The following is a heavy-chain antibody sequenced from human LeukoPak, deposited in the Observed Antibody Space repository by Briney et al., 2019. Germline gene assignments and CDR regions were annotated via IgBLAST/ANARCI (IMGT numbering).Heavy chain of an antibody. V-gene: IGHV3-64D*06. CDR1: GFTFSTYV. CDR3: VRGTGY. CDR2: ISSNGDNT. J-gene: IGHJ4*02. Sequence: HTGGSLRLSCSVSGFTFSTYVMPWVRQAPGKGLEYVSAISSNGDNTYYADSVKGRFTISRDNSKNTLYLQMGSVRADDTAVYYCVRGTGYWGQGTLVTVSS.